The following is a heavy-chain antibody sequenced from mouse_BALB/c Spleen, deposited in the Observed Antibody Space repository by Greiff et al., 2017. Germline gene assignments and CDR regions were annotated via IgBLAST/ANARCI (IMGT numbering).Heavy chain of an antibody. CDR2: ISSGSSTI. J-gene: IGHJ4*01. D-gene: IGHD1-1*01. V-gene: IGHV5-17*02. Sequence: EVMLVESGGGLVQPGGSRKLSCAASGFTFSSFGMHWVRQAPEKGLEWVAYISSGSSTIYYADTVKGRFTISRDNPKNTLFLQMTSLRSEDTAMYYCARSYGSTLYYAMDYWGQGTSVTVSS. CDR3: ARSYGSTLYYAMDY. CDR1: GFTFSSFG.